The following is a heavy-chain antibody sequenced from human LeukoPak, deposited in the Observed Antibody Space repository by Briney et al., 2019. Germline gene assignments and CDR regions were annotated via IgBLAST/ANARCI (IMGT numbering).Heavy chain of an antibody. D-gene: IGHD6-13*01. Sequence: SETLSLTCTVSGGSISSYYWSWIRQPPGKGLEWIGYIYYSGSTNYNPSLKSRVTISVDTSKNQFSPKLSSVTAADTAVYYCARVGTAASIDYWGQGTLVTVSS. CDR2: IYYSGST. V-gene: IGHV4-59*01. CDR3: ARVGTAASIDY. J-gene: IGHJ4*02. CDR1: GGSISSYY.